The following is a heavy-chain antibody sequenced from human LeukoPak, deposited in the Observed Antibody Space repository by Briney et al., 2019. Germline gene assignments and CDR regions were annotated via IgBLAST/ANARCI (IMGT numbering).Heavy chain of an antibody. CDR2: ISSSSSYI. Sequence: GRSLRLSCAASGFTFSSYSMNWVRQAPGKGLEWVSSISSSSSYIYYADSVKGRFTISRDNAKNSLYLQMNSLRAEDTAVYYCARSVVPAAFDYWGQGALVTVSS. V-gene: IGHV3-21*01. J-gene: IGHJ4*02. CDR3: ARSVVPAAFDY. D-gene: IGHD2-2*01. CDR1: GFTFSSYS.